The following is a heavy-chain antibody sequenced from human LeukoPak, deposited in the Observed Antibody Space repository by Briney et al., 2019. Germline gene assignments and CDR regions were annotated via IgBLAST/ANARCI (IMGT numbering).Heavy chain of an antibody. J-gene: IGHJ4*02. CDR1: GGSITSYY. CDR3: TRGDTVTTFDS. D-gene: IGHD4-17*01. Sequence: ETLSLTCSVTGGSITSYYWSWIRQPPGKGLEWIGYIYYSGSTNHNPSLKSRVTMSVDTSTNQVSLKLSSVTAADTAIYFCTRGDTVTTFDSWGQGTLVTVSS. V-gene: IGHV4-59*01. CDR2: IYYSGST.